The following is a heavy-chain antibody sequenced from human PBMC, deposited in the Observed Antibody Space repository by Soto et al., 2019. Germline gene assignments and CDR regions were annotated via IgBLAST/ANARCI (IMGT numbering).Heavy chain of an antibody. CDR3: ARGGRELLHHFHPPKDTGVFY. Sequence: GGSLRLSCAASGFTFSDYYMSWIRQAPGKGLEWVSYISSSSSYTNYADSVKGRFTISRDNAKNSLYLQMNSLRAEDTAVYYCARGGRELLHHFHPPKDTGVFYWGQGTLVTVSS. J-gene: IGHJ4*02. V-gene: IGHV3-11*06. CDR1: GFTFSDYY. D-gene: IGHD1-26*01. CDR2: ISSSSSYT.